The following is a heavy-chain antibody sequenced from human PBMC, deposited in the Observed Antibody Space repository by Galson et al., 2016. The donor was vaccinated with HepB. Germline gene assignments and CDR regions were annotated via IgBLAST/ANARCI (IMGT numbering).Heavy chain of an antibody. J-gene: IGHJ4*02. CDR1: GFTFSTYG. D-gene: IGHD5-18*01. CDR2: ISYDGDTK. CDR3: ASDPRQWQRGYNYGFEY. V-gene: IGHV3-30*03. Sequence: LRLSCAASGFTFSTYGMHWVRQAPGKGLEWVAVISYDGDTKYHAGSVKGRFTISRDNSKNTLYLQMHRLRFEDTAVYYCASDPRQWQRGYNYGFEYWGQGTLVSVSS.